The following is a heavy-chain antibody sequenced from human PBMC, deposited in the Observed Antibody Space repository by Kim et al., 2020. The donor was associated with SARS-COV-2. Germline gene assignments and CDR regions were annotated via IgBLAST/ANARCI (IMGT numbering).Heavy chain of an antibody. J-gene: IGHJ5*02. CDR2: IYYSGST. D-gene: IGHD3-10*01. CDR3: SGAAFRVEWFDP. CDR1: GGSISSSSYY. V-gene: IGHV4-39*07. Sequence: SETLSLTCTVSGGSISSSSYYWGWIRQPPGKGLEWIGSIYYSGSTYYNPSLKSRVTISVDTSKNQFSLKLSSVTAADTAVYYCSGAAFRVEWFDPWGQGTLVTVSS.